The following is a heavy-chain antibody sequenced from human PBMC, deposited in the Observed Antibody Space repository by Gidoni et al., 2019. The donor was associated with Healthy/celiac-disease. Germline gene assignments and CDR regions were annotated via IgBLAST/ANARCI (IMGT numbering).Heavy chain of an antibody. J-gene: IGHJ5*02. Sequence: EVQLVESGGGLVQPGGSLSLSCAASGFTFSSYSMNWVRQAPGKGLEWVSYISSSSSTIYYADSVKGRFTISRDNAKNSLYLQMNSLRDEDTAVYYCARDHRSLQLAGNWFDPWGQGTLVTVSS. CDR2: ISSSSSTI. CDR3: ARDHRSLQLAGNWFDP. V-gene: IGHV3-48*02. D-gene: IGHD4-17*01. CDR1: GFTFSSYS.